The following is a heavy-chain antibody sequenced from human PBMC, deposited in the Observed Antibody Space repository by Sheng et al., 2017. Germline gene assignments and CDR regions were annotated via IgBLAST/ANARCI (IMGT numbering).Heavy chain of an antibody. CDR1: GDTFRSYV. Sequence: QVQLVQSGGEVKKPGASVKVSCKASGDTFRSYVIAWVRHAPGQRLEWMGRIVVTLQKTHYAEKFQGRVAISADEGTNTAYMELISLTSDDTAVYYCARDLRGMSNHFDNWGQGTLVTVSS. J-gene: IGHJ4*02. CDR3: ARDLRGMSNHFDN. CDR2: IVVTLQKT. D-gene: IGHD6-13*01. V-gene: IGHV1-69*11.